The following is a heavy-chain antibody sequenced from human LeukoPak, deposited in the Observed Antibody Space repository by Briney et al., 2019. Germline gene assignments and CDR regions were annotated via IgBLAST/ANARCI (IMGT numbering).Heavy chain of an antibody. D-gene: IGHD4-17*01. CDR2: INQNGITT. CDR3: ARDFAGDRDY. J-gene: IGHJ4*02. Sequence: GGSLRLSCAASGFIFRNYWMHWVRQAPGKGLVWDARINQNGITTTYTDSVKGRFTISRDNAKNTLYLQMNSLRAEDTAVYYCARDFAGDRDYWGQGTLVTVSS. V-gene: IGHV3-74*01. CDR1: GFIFRNYW.